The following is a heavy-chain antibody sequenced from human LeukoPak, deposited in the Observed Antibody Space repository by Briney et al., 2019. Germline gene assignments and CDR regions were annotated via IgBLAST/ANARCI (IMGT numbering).Heavy chain of an antibody. V-gene: IGHV4-59*01. CDR2: IYYSGST. Sequence: SETLSLTCTVSGGSISHYYWSWIRQPPRKGLEWIGDIYYSGSTNYNPSLKSRVTISIDTSKNQFSLKLRSVTAADTAVYYCARGQDYGDYVRNYNWFDPWGQGTLVTVSS. J-gene: IGHJ5*02. D-gene: IGHD4-17*01. CDR3: ARGQDYGDYVRNYNWFDP. CDR1: GGSISHYY.